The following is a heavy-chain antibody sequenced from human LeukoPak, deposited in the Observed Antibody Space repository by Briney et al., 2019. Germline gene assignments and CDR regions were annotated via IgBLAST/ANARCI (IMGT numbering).Heavy chain of an antibody. D-gene: IGHD6-13*01. CDR1: GFTFSDYS. CDR2: ISSSSDYI. Sequence: GGSLRLSCAASGFTFSDYSINWVRQAPGKGLEWVSSISSSSDYIYYADSVQGRFTISRDDAKNSLYLQMNSLRAEDTAVYYCARFRIPGIAAASDYWGQGTLVTVSS. J-gene: IGHJ4*02. V-gene: IGHV3-21*01. CDR3: ARFRIPGIAAASDY.